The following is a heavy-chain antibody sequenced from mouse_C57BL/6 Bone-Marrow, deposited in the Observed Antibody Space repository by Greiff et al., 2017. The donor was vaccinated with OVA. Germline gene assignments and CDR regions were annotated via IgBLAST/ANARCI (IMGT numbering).Heavy chain of an antibody. CDR1: GYTFTTYP. V-gene: IGHV1-47*01. CDR3: ARGDSDYYGSSPYYFDY. D-gene: IGHD1-1*01. Sequence: VQLQQSGAELVKPGASVKMSCKASGYTFTTYPIEWMKQNHGKSLEWIGNFHPYNDDTKYNEKFKGKATLTVEKSSSTVYLELSRLTSDDSAVYYCARGDSDYYGSSPYYFDYWGQGTTLTVSS. CDR2: FHPYNDDT. J-gene: IGHJ2*01.